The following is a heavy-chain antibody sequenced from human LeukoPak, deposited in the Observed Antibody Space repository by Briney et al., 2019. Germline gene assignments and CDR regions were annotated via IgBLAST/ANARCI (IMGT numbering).Heavy chain of an antibody. J-gene: IGHJ6*03. Sequence: SETLSLTCTVSGGSISSYYWSWIRQPPGKGLEWIGYIYYSGSTNYNPSLKSRVTISVDTSKNQFSLKLSSVTAADTAVYYCARDRRYCSSTSCYDYYYMDVWGKGTTVTVSS. D-gene: IGHD2-2*01. CDR2: IYYSGST. CDR1: GGSISSYY. CDR3: ARDRRYCSSTSCYDYYYMDV. V-gene: IGHV4-59*01.